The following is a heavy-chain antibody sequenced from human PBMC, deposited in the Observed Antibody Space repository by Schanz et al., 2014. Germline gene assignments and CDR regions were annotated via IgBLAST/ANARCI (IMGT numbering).Heavy chain of an antibody. J-gene: IGHJ5*02. CDR2: INPSGGST. Sequence: QVQLVQSGAEVKKPGASVKVSCKTSGYTFSSYGITWVRQAPGQGLEWMGMINPSGGSTTYAQKFQGRVTITADKSTTTAYMELNSLNSDDTAVYYCATLDYADSVSWGQGTLVAVSS. CDR3: ATLDYADSVS. CDR1: GYTFSSYG. D-gene: IGHD4-17*01. V-gene: IGHV1-46*01.